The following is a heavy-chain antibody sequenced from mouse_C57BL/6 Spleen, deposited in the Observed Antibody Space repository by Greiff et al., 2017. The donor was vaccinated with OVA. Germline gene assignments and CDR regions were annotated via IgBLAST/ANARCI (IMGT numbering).Heavy chain of an antibody. J-gene: IGHJ3*01. V-gene: IGHV10-3*01. Sequence: DVKLVESGGGLVQPKGSLKLSCAASGFTFNTYAMHWVRQAPGKGLEWVARISSKSSNYATYYADTVKDRFTISRDDSQSMIYLQMNNLKTEETAKYYCVRYFYYDYDGGIWFSYWGQGTLVTVSA. CDR1: GFTFNTYA. CDR3: VRYFYYDYDGGIWFSY. D-gene: IGHD2-4*01. CDR2: ISSKSSNYAT.